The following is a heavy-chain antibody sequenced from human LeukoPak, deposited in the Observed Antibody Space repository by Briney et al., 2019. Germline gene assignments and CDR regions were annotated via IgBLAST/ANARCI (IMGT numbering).Heavy chain of an antibody. CDR3: ARSGIAVAGSPGPVDY. D-gene: IGHD6-19*01. J-gene: IGHJ4*02. V-gene: IGHV1-18*01. Sequence: ASVKVSCKASGYTFTSNAISWVRQAPGHGLEWMGWISAYNGNTNYEQKLQGRVTMTTDTSTSTAYMELRSLRSDDTAVYYCARSGIAVAGSPGPVDYWGQGTLVTVSS. CDR2: ISAYNGNT. CDR1: GYTFTSNA.